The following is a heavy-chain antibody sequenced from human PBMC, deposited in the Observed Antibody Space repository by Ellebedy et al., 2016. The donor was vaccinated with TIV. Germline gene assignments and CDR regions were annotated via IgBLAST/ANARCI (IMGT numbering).Heavy chain of an antibody. J-gene: IGHJ4*02. CDR1: GFTFTYYW. CDR2: IDSDGTNT. V-gene: IGHV3-74*01. D-gene: IGHD3-10*01. Sequence: GESLKISCTASGFTFTYYWIHWVRQAPGKGLVWVSHIDSDGTNTNYADSVKGRFTISSGNAKNTVYLQMSRLKTEDTAIYYCTRPSAIGEPDYWGQGTLVTVSS. CDR3: TRPSAIGEPDY.